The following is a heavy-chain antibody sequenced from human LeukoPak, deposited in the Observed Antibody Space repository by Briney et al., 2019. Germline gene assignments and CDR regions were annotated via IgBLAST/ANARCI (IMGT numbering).Heavy chain of an antibody. Sequence: ASVKVSCKASGYTFTSYDINWGRQAPGQGLEWMGWINPYSGASFYAQKFQGRVTMETSSSTVYMELSRLRSDDTAVYFCATASVTRMRDPWGQGTLVTVSS. J-gene: IGHJ5*02. CDR1: GYTFTSYD. V-gene: IGHV1-2*02. CDR3: ATASVTRMRDP. CDR2: INPYSGAS.